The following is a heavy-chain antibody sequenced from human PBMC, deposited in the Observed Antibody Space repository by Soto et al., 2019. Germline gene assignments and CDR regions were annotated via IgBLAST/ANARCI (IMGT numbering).Heavy chain of an antibody. Sequence: GASVKVSCKASGYTFTSYGISWVRQAPGQGLEWMGWISAYNGNTNYAQKLQGRVTMTTDTSTSTAYMELRSLRSDDTAVYYCARDMVIGNYYDSSATDDWGQGTLVTVYS. CDR3: ARDMVIGNYYDSSATDD. D-gene: IGHD3-22*01. J-gene: IGHJ1*01. CDR1: GYTFTSYG. V-gene: IGHV1-18*01. CDR2: ISAYNGNT.